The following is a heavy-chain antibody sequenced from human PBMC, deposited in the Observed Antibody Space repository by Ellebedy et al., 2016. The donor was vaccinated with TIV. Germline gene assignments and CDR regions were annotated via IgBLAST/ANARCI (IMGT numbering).Heavy chain of an antibody. CDR1: GGTFSSYG. J-gene: IGHJ4*02. D-gene: IGHD4-23*01. CDR2: IIPILGKA. CDR3: ARVGNYYGGNPSYYFDY. Sequence: AASVKVSCKASGGTFSSYGISWVRQAPGQGLEWMGGIIPILGKANYAQKFQGRVTIIADESTSTAYMALSSLRSEDTAVYYCARVGNYYGGNPSYYFDYWGQGTLVTVSS. V-gene: IGHV1-69*10.